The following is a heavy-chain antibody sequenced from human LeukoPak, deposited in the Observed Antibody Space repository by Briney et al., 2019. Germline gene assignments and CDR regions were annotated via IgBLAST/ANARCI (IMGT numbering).Heavy chain of an antibody. D-gene: IGHD6-19*01. CDR3: AKGGSGWYSAR. V-gene: IGHV3-23*01. Sequence: GGSLRLSCAASGFIFSNYWMSWVRQAPGKGLEWVSAISGSGGSTYYADSVKGRFTISRDNSKNTLYLQMNSLRAEDTAVYYCAKGGSGWYSARWGQGTLVTVSS. CDR2: ISGSGGST. J-gene: IGHJ4*02. CDR1: GFIFSNYW.